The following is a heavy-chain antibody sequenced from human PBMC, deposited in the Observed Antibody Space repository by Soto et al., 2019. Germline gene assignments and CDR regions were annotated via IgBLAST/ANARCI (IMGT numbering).Heavy chain of an antibody. CDR2: TSSDASLK. CDR1: GFTFSRNG. V-gene: IGHV3-30*18. CDR3: AKEGRSASFDY. Sequence: QVQLVESGGGVVQPGRSLRLSCAASGFTFSRNGMRWVRHAPGKGLEWVAFTSSDASLKNYVESVKGRFAISRDNSKNTLYLHMSSLRAEDTAVYYCAKEGRSASFDYWGQGTLVTVSS. J-gene: IGHJ4*02. D-gene: IGHD2-15*01.